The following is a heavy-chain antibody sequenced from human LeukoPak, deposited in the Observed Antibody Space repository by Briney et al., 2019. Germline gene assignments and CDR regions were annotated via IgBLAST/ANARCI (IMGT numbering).Heavy chain of an antibody. CDR2: INHSGST. CDR3: ASPGYCSGGSCRKPFDY. Sequence: PSETLSLTCAAYGGSFSGYYWSWIRQPPGKGLEWIGEINHSGSTNYNPSLKGRVTISVDTSKNQFSLKLSSVTAADTAVYYCASPGYCSGGSCRKPFDYWGQGTLVTVSS. CDR1: GGSFSGYY. J-gene: IGHJ4*02. V-gene: IGHV4-34*01. D-gene: IGHD2-15*01.